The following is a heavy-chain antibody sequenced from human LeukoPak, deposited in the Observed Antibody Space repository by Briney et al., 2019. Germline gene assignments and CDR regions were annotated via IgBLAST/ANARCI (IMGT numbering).Heavy chain of an antibody. CDR2: IKFDGSDK. CDR1: GFTFSNYW. D-gene: IGHD1-7*01. CDR3: ARGTLYYYYMDV. J-gene: IGHJ6*03. Sequence: GGSLRLSCAASGFTFSNYWMSWVRQAPGKGLEWVANIKFDGSDKFYVDSVKGRFTISRDNAKNSLYLQMNSLRAEDTAVYYCARGTLYYYYMDVWGKGTTVTVSS. V-gene: IGHV3-7*01.